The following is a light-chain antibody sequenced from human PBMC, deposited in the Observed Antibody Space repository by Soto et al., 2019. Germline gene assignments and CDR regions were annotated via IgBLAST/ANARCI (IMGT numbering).Light chain of an antibody. J-gene: IGKJ3*01. CDR3: QKYDSVPFN. CDR1: QGISNY. Sequence: DIQMTQSPSSLSASVGDRVTITCRASQGISNYLAWYQKKPGKVPKLLISAASTLQSGVPSRFSGSGSGTDFTLTISSLQPEDVATYYCQKYDSVPFNFGPGTTVDIK. CDR2: AAS. V-gene: IGKV1-27*01.